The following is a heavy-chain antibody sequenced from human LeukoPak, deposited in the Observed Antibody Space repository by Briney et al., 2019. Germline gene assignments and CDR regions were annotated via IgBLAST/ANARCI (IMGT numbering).Heavy chain of an antibody. V-gene: IGHV1-69*05. D-gene: IGHD3-10*01. CDR3: ARFSPSGTGIDY. CDR2: IIPIFGTA. Sequence: SVKVSCKASGGTFSSYAISWVRQAPGQGLEWMGGIIPIFGTANHAQKFQGRVTITTDESTSTAYMELSSLRSEDTAVYYCARFSPSGTGIDYWGQGALVTVSS. CDR1: GGTFSSYA. J-gene: IGHJ4*02.